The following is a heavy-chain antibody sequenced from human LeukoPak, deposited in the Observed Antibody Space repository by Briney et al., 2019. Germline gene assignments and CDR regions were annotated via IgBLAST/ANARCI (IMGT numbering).Heavy chain of an antibody. V-gene: IGHV3-23*01. J-gene: IGHJ4*02. CDR1: GFTFSDYY. D-gene: IGHD6-19*01. Sequence: GGSLRLSCAASGFTFSDYYMSWIRQAPGKGLEWVSAISGSGGSTYYADSVKGRFTISRDNSKNTLYLQMNSLRAEDTAVYYCAKKAAVAGPKTFDYWGQGTLVTVSS. CDR2: ISGSGGST. CDR3: AKKAAVAGPKTFDY.